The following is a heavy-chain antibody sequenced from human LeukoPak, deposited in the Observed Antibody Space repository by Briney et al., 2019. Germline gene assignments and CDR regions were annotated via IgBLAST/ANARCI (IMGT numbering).Heavy chain of an antibody. V-gene: IGHV3-23*01. CDR2: ISGSGGTT. CDR1: GFTFSSYA. Sequence: PGGSLRLPCAASGFTFSSYAMYWVRQAPGKGLEWVSTISGSGGTTYYADSVKGRFTISRDNSKNTLYLQMNSLRAEDTAVYYCAKVMVRGVVISGFDYWGQGTLVTVSS. J-gene: IGHJ4*02. D-gene: IGHD3-10*01. CDR3: AKVMVRGVVISGFDY.